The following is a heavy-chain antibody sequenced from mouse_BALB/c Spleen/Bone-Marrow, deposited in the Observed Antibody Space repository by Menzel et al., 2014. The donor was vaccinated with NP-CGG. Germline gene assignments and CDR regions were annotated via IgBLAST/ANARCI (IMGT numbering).Heavy chain of an antibody. V-gene: IGHV14-3*02. CDR1: GFNIKDTY. CDR2: IDPAIFT. CDR3: ASYRYGWYFDV. D-gene: IGHD2-14*01. J-gene: IGHJ1*01. Sequence: VQLQQSGAELVKPGASVKLSCTASGFNIKDTYLHWVKQRPEQGLDWIGRIDPAIFTKYDPKFQGKATMTAGTSSNTAYLHLSSLTSEDTAVYYCASYRYGWYFDVWGAGTTVTVSS.